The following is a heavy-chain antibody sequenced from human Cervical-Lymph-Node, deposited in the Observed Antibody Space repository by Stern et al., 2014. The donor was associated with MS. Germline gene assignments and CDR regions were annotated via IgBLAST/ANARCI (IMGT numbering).Heavy chain of an antibody. CDR3: ATTRWDLFTWNWFDP. J-gene: IGHJ5*02. D-gene: IGHD1-26*01. CDR1: GGSISSSGYY. V-gene: IGHV4-61*02. Sequence: VQLVQSGPGLVKPSQTLSLTCTVSGGSISSSGYYWSWIRQPADKGLEWIGRIHDSGSTYYNPSIKSRVTISMDTAKHQFSLKRPSVTAADTAVYYCATTRWDLFTWNWFDPWGQGTLVTVSS. CDR2: IHDSGST.